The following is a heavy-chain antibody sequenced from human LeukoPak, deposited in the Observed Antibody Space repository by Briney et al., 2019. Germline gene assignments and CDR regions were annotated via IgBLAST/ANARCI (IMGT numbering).Heavy chain of an antibody. CDR2: ISHSGST. CDR3: ARGKHYGGTDYFDY. J-gene: IGHJ4*02. Sequence: SETLSLTCTVSGGSISSYHWSWIRQPPGKGLEWIGYISHSGSTNYNPSLKSRVTISVDTSKNQFSLKLSSVTAADTAVYYCARGKHYGGTDYFDYWGQGTLVTVSS. CDR1: GGSISSYH. D-gene: IGHD4-23*01. V-gene: IGHV4-59*12.